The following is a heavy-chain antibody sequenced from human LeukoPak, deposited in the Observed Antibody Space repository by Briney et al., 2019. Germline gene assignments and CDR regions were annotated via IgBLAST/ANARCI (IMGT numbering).Heavy chain of an antibody. CDR3: AGDLGFGAMPDY. CDR1: GFTFSSYG. Sequence: PGGSLRLSCAASGFTFSSYGMYWVRQAPGKGLEWVAVIWYDGSNKYYADSVKGRFTISRDNSKNTLYLQMNSLRAEDTAVYYCAGDLGFGAMPDYWGQGTLVTVSS. J-gene: IGHJ4*02. V-gene: IGHV3-33*01. CDR2: IWYDGSNK. D-gene: IGHD2-2*01.